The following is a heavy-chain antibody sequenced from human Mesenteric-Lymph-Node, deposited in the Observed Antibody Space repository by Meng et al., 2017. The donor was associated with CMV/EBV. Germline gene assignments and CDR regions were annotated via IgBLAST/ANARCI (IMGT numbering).Heavy chain of an antibody. CDR2: ISTSGSTT. Sequence: GESLKISCAASGFTFSDYYMSWIRQAPGKGLEWISYISTSGSTTFYADSVKGRFAISRDNARNSLYLQMNSLRADDTAVYYCARDRDIVVVPAAHWYFDLWGRGTLVTVSS. D-gene: IGHD2-2*01. J-gene: IGHJ2*01. V-gene: IGHV3-11*01. CDR3: ARDRDIVVVPAAHWYFDL. CDR1: GFTFSDYY.